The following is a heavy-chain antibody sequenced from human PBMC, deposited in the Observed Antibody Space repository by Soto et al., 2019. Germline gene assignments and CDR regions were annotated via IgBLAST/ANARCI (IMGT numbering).Heavy chain of an antibody. CDR1: GDSISNYGYY. CDR2: IYDTYYT. D-gene: IGHD3-9*01. CDR3: ARRHDILTGADAYDI. V-gene: IGHV4-31*03. Sequence: QVQLRESGPGLVKPSQTLSLTCSVSGDSISNYGYYWTWIRQRPGKGLEWIGDIYDTYYTYYNPSLKSRVSIFVDTSENHFSLTLRSVTAADTAVYYCARRHDILTGADAYDIWGQGTVVTVAS. J-gene: IGHJ3*02.